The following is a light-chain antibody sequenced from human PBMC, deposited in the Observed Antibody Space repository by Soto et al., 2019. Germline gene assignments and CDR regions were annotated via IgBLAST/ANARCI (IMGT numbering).Light chain of an antibody. J-gene: IGKJ2*01. CDR3: QQRSNWRDT. Sequence: EIVLTQSPATLSLSPGERATLSCRASQSVSSYLAWYQQKPGQAPRLLIYDASNRATGIPARFSGSGSGTDFTLTISSLEPEDFAVYYCQQRSNWRDTFCQGTKLEIK. CDR1: QSVSSY. V-gene: IGKV3-11*01. CDR2: DAS.